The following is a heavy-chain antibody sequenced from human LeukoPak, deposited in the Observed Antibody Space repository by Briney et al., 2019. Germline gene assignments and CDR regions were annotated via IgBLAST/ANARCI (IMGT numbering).Heavy chain of an antibody. CDR2: ISDSGVST. Sequence: GGSLRLSCAASGFTFPNSAMSWVRQAPGKGLEWVSTISDSGVSTYYADSLKGRFTISRDNSKNTLYLQMTSLRAEDTALYYCAKRSEPDWGQGTLVTVSS. CDR3: AKRSEPD. J-gene: IGHJ4*02. CDR1: GFTFPNSA. V-gene: IGHV3-23*01.